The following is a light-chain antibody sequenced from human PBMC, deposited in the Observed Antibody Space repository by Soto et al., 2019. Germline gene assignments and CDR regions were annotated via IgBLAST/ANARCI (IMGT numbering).Light chain of an antibody. CDR2: DAS. CDR3: PQYGSSPRT. J-gene: IGKJ1*01. CDR1: QSVSSSY. Sequence: EIVLTQSPGTLSLSPGERATLSCRASQSVSSSYLAWYQQKPGQAPRLLIYDASSRATGIPDRFSGSGSGTDFTLTISRLEPEDFAVYYCPQYGSSPRTFGPGTKVEIK. V-gene: IGKV3-20*01.